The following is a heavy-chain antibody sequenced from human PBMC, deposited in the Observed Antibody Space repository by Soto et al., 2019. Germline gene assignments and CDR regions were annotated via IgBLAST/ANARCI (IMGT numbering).Heavy chain of an antibody. CDR3: AGGGRERVHTDMMPDY. CDR2: IYYSGST. CDR1: GGSISSYY. Sequence: PSETLSLTCTVSGGSISSYYWSWIRQPPGKGLEWIGYIYYSGSTNYNPSLKSRVTISVDTSKNQFSLKLSSVTAADTAVYYCAGGGRERVHTDMMPDYCGQGTLVTVS. D-gene: IGHD5-18*01. J-gene: IGHJ4*02. V-gene: IGHV4-59*01.